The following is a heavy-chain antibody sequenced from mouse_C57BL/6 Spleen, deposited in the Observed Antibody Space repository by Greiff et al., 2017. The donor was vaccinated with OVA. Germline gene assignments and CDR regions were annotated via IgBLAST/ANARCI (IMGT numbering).Heavy chain of an antibody. J-gene: IGHJ2*01. CDR3: ARGYDGYSYFDY. D-gene: IGHD2-3*01. Sequence: EVKLVESEGGLVQPGSSMKLSCTASGFTFSDYYMAWVRQVPEKGLEWVANINYDGSSTYYLDSLKSRFIISRDNAKNILYLQMSSLKSEDTATYYCARGYDGYSYFDYWGQGTTLTVSS. CDR2: INYDGSST. CDR1: GFTFSDYY. V-gene: IGHV5-16*01.